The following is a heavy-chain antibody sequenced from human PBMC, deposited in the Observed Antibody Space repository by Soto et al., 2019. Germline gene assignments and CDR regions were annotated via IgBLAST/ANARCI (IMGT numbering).Heavy chain of an antibody. CDR2: INYSGST. V-gene: IGHV4-30-4*01. Sequence: QVQLQESGSGLVKPSQTLSLTCSVSGGSINNGDYYWSWIRQPPGKGLEWIGYINYSGSTYYNPSLKSRITMSVDTSKNQFSLNLSSVTAADTAIYYCARDCFFDWLPNTNWFDPWGQGTLVTVSS. CDR1: GGSINNGDYY. CDR3: ARDCFFDWLPNTNWFDP. J-gene: IGHJ5*02. D-gene: IGHD3-9*01.